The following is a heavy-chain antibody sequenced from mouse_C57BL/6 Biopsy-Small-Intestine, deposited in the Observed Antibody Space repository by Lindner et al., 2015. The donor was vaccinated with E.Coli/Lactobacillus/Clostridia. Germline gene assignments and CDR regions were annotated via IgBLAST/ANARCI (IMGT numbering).Heavy chain of an antibody. CDR3: VRILDGYYVDYYAMDY. Sequence: VQLQESGPELVKPGDSVKISCKASGYSFTGYFMNWVMQSHGKSLEWIGRINPYNGDTFYNQKFKGKATLTVDKSSSTAHMELRSLTSEDSAVYYCVRILDGYYVDYYAMDYWGQGTSVTVSS. CDR2: INPYNGDT. CDR1: GYSFTGYF. V-gene: IGHV1-20*01. J-gene: IGHJ4*01. D-gene: IGHD2-3*01.